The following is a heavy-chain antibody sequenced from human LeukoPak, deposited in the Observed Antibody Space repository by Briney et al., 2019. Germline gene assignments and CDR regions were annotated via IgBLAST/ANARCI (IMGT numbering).Heavy chain of an antibody. D-gene: IGHD3-22*01. Sequence: PGGSLRLSCAASGFTVSSNYMSWVRQALGKGLEWVSVIYSGGSTYYADSVKGRFTISRDNSKNTLYLQMNSLRAEDTAVYYCARYDSSGYYYYFDYWGQGTLVTVSS. V-gene: IGHV3-53*01. CDR1: GFTVSSNY. CDR3: ARYDSSGYYYYFDY. CDR2: IYSGGST. J-gene: IGHJ4*02.